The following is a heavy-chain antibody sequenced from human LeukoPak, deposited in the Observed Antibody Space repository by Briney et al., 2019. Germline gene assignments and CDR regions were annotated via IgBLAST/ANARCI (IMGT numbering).Heavy chain of an antibody. CDR2: IRNDGSNK. V-gene: IGHV3-30*02. J-gene: IGHJ4*02. CDR3: AKEYGSYYGSSPLIDY. Sequence: PGGSLRLSCAASGFTLSGYGMYWVRQAPGKGLEWVAFIRNDGSNKYYADSVKGRFTISRDNSKNTLYLQMNSLRAEDTAMYYCAKEYGSYYGSSPLIDYWGQGTLVTVSS. CDR1: GFTLSGYG. D-gene: IGHD3-22*01.